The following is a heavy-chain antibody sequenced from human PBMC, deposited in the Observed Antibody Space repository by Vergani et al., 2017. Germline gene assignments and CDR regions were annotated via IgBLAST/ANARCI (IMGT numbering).Heavy chain of an antibody. CDR1: GGSISSSNW. CDR2: IYHSGST. J-gene: IGHJ6*02. D-gene: IGHD2-15*01. V-gene: IGHV4-4*02. Sequence: QVQLQESGPGLVKPSGTLSLTCAVSGGSISSSNWWSWVRQPPGKGLEWIGEIYHSGSTNYNPSLKSRVTISVDKSKNQFSLKLSSVTAADTAGYYCARADYETPVQYCSGGSCYDYDYGMDVWGQGTTVTVSS. CDR3: ARADYETPVQYCSGGSCYDYDYGMDV.